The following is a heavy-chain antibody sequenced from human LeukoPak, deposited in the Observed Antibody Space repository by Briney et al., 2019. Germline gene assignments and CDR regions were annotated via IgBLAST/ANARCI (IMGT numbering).Heavy chain of an antibody. CDR2: IKQDGSEK. J-gene: IGHJ4*02. Sequence: GGSLRLSCAVSGFTFSSYWMSWVRQAPGKGLEWVANIKQDGSEKYLVDSVKGRFTISRDNAKNSLYLQMNSLRDEDTAVYYCARVWGLAVAGGEIEYWGQGTLVTVPS. CDR1: GFTFSSYW. V-gene: IGHV3-7*02. CDR3: ARVWGLAVAGGEIEY. D-gene: IGHD6-13*01.